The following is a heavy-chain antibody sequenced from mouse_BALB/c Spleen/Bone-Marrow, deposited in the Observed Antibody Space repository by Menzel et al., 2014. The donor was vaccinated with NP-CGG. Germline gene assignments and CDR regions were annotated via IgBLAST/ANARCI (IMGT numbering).Heavy chain of an antibody. CDR1: GYSFTSYW. CDR2: IYPGNSDT. Sequence: EVKVEESGTVLARPGASVKMSCKASGYSFTSYWMHWVKERPGQGLEWIGAIYPGNSDTSYNQKFKGKAKLTAVTSASTAYMELSSLTNEDSAVYYCARGLRWCCDVWGAGTTVTVSS. D-gene: IGHD1-1*01. CDR3: ARGLRWCCDV. J-gene: IGHJ1*01. V-gene: IGHV1-5*01.